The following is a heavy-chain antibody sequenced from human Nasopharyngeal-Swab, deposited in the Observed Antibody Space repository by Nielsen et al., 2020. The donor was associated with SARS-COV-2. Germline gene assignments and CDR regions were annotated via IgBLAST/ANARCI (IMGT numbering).Heavy chain of an antibody. J-gene: IGHJ4*02. CDR1: GGSISSSRYY. CDR2: IYYNGST. CDR3: ARSTWIPLDS. Sequence: SETLSLTCTVSGGSISSSRYYWGWIRQPPGKGLDWIGSIYYNGSTYYNPSLKSRVTISVDTPKSQFSLGLRSVTATDTAVYYCARSTWIPLDSWGPGTLVTVSS. V-gene: IGHV4-39*01. D-gene: IGHD5-12*01.